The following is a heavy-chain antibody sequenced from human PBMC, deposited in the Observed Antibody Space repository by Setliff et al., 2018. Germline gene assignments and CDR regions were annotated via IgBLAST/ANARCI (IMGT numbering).Heavy chain of an antibody. CDR1: GGSISSYY. J-gene: IGHJ6*03. D-gene: IGHD6-19*01. CDR3: AREQWLDPPGYYYMDV. CDR2: IYIGGSA. V-gene: IGHV4-4*07. Sequence: SETLSLTCTVSGGSISSYYWSWIRQPAGKGLEWIGHIYIGGSANYNPTLKSRVTMSIDTSRNQFSLKLNSVTAADMAVYYCAREQWLDPPGYYYMDVWGKGTTVTVSS.